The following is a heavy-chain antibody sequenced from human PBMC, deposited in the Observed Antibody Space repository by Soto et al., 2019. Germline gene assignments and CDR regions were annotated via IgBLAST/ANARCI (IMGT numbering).Heavy chain of an antibody. CDR1: GGSDSSGSYY. CDR3: ARLEVGLDY. V-gene: IGHV4-61*03. CDR2: IYYTGGT. Sequence: QVQLQESGPGLVKPSETLSLTCSVSGGSDSSGSYYWSWIRQSPEKGLEWIGYIYYTGGTKYNPSLTSRVTISADTSRNHFSLKLTSVTAADTAVYYCARLEVGLDYWGQGVLVTVSS. D-gene: IGHD2-2*01. J-gene: IGHJ4*02.